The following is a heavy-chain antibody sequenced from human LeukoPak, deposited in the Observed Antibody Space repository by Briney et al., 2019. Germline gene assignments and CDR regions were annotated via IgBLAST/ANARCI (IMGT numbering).Heavy chain of an antibody. V-gene: IGHV3-30*04. D-gene: IGHD3-16*02. CDR3: AKDPIIG. CDR2: ISYDGSNK. CDR1: GFTFSSYA. Sequence: GGSLRLSCAASGFTFSSYAMHWVRQAPGKGLEWVAVISYDGSNKYYADSVKGRFTISRDNSKNTLYLQMNSLRAEDTAVYYCAKDPIIGWGQGTLVTVSS. J-gene: IGHJ4*02.